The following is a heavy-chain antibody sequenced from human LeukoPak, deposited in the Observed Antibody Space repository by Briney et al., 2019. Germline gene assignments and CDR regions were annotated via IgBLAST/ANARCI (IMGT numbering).Heavy chain of an antibody. CDR2: IRSKAYGGTT. CDR3: TRDSGGWYQPNRFDP. Sequence: GGSLRLSCTASGFTFGDYAMSWFRQAPGEGLEWVGFIRSKAYGGTTEYAASVKGRFTISRDDSKSIAYLQMNSLKTEDTAVYYCTRDSGGWYQPNRFDPWGQGTLVTVSS. CDR1: GFTFGDYA. J-gene: IGHJ5*02. V-gene: IGHV3-49*03. D-gene: IGHD6-19*01.